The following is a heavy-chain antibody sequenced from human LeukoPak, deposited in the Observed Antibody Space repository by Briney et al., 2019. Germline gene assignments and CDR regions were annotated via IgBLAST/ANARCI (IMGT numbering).Heavy chain of an antibody. D-gene: IGHD6-13*01. V-gene: IGHV4-34*01. CDR1: GGSFSGYY. Sequence: SETLFLTCAVYGGSFSGYYWSWIRQPPGKGLEWIGEINHSGSTNYNSSLKSRVTIAVDTSQNQFCLKLSSVTTADRAVYYGARGQTVYSSSWGGPDNWGQGTLVTVSS. CDR3: ARGQTVYSSSWGGPDN. CDR2: INHSGST. J-gene: IGHJ4*02.